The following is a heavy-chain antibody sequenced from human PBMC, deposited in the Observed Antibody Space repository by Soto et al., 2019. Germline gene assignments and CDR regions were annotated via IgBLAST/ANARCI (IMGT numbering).Heavy chain of an antibody. D-gene: IGHD3-9*01. CDR2: ISAYNGNT. V-gene: IGHV1-18*04. J-gene: IGHJ6*02. CDR3: ARDRYYDILTGYYSPPGMDV. Sequence: VAAVKVSCKASGYTFTSYGISWVRQAPGQGXEWMGWISAYNGNTNYAQKLQGRVTMTTDTSTSTAYMELRSLRSDDTAVYYCARDRYYDILTGYYSPPGMDVWGQGTTVTVSS. CDR1: GYTFTSYG.